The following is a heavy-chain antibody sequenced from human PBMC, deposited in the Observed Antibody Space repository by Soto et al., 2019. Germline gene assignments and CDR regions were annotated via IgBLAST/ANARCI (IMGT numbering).Heavy chain of an antibody. CDR2: MNPNSGNT. CDR1: GYTFTSYD. D-gene: IGHD5-18*01. J-gene: IGHJ6*02. V-gene: IGHV1-8*01. CDR3: ARSERGSYGYVWRTYYYYGMDV. Sequence: ASVKVSCKASGYTFTSYDINWVRQATGQGLEWMGWMNPNSGNTGYAQKLQGRVTMTRNTSISTAYMELSSLRSEDTAVYYCARSERGSYGYVWRTYYYYGMDVWGQGTTVTVSS.